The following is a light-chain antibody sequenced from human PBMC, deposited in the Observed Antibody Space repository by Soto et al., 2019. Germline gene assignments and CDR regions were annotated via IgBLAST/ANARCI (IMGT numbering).Light chain of an antibody. J-gene: IGKJ3*01. CDR1: ESVHRN. Sequence: EMVMTQSPATLSVSPGERVTLSCRASESVHRNLAWYQQKPGQGPSLLIYYGSTRATGVPDRFTGSGSGTEFTLTISSLQSENFGVYHCQHYSNWPPTFGPGTKVEIK. V-gene: IGKV3-15*01. CDR3: QHYSNWPPT. CDR2: YGS.